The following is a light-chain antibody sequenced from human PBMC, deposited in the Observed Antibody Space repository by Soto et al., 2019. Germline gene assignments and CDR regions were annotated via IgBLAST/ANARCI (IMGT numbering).Light chain of an antibody. Sequence: QSVLPQPASVSGSLGQSITLSCTGTSSDIGGYGYVSWYQQSPGRAPKLIIFEVRDRPVGVSDRFSGSKSGNTASLTISGLQAEDEATYYCSSYRATGTLLVFGGGTKLTVL. CDR1: SSDIGGYGY. J-gene: IGLJ2*01. V-gene: IGLV2-14*01. CDR3: SSYRATGTLLV. CDR2: EVR.